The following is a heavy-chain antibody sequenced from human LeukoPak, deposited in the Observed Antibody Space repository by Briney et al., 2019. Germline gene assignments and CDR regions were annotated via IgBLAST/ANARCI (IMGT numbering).Heavy chain of an antibody. CDR3: ARETGGNWNRIDY. D-gene: IGHD1/OR15-1a*01. Sequence: GGSLRLSCAASGFTVSSNCMSWVRQAPGKGLEWVSVIYSGGSTYYADSVKGRFTISRDNSKNTLYLQMNSLRAEDTAVYYCARETGGNWNRIDYWGQGTLVTVSS. CDR2: IYSGGST. J-gene: IGHJ4*02. CDR1: GFTVSSNC. V-gene: IGHV3-53*01.